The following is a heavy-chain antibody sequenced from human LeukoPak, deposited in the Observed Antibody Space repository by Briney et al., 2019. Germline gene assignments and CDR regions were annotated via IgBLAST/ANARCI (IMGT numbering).Heavy chain of an antibody. CDR3: AKDIIPYYYDSSGFDY. D-gene: IGHD3-22*01. CDR2: ISWNSGSI. CDR1: GFTFDDYA. V-gene: IGHV3-9*01. Sequence: PGRSLRLSCAASGFTFDDYAMHWVRQAPGKGLEWVSGISWNSGSIGYADSVKGRFTISRDNAKNSLYLQMNSLRAEDTALYYCAKDIIPYYYDSSGFDYWGQGTLVTVSS. J-gene: IGHJ4*02.